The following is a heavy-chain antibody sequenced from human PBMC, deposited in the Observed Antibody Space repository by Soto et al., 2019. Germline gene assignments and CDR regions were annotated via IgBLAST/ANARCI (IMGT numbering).Heavy chain of an antibody. CDR2: INPSGGST. Sequence: QVQLVQSGAEVKKPGASVKVSCKASGYTFTSYYMHWVRQAPGQGLEWMGIINPSGGSTSYAQKFPGRVTMTRDTSTSTVYMELSSLRSEDTAVYYCARVLRPLTGGYYYYYGMDVWGQGTTVTVSS. CDR3: ARVLRPLTGGYYYYYGMDV. J-gene: IGHJ6*02. CDR1: GYTFTSYY. D-gene: IGHD2-15*01. V-gene: IGHV1-46*01.